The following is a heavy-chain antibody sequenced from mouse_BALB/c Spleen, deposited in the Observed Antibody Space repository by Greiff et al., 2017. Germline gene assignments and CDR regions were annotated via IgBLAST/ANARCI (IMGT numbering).Heavy chain of an antibody. CDR2: INPNNGGT. V-gene: IGHV1-18*01. Sequence: DVKLQESGPELVKPGASVKIPCKASGYTFTDYNMDWVKQSHGKSLEWIGDINPNNGGTIYNQKFKGKATLTVDKSSSTAYMELRSLTSEDTAVYYCARRGKVVPFAYWGQGTLVTVSA. J-gene: IGHJ3*01. D-gene: IGHD1-1*01. CDR3: ARRGKVVPFAY. CDR1: GYTFTDYN.